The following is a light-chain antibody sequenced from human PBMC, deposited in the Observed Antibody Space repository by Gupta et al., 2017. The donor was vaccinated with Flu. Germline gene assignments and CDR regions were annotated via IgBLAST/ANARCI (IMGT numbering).Light chain of an antibody. CDR3: NSLDSTDNHRAV. CDR1: SLSESN. V-gene: IGLV3-19*01. Sequence: QTVSITCRGDSLSESNAGRYYQKQGQSPVLVVYAKNSRPSAMPDRFSGASSGDNTSLTITSAEAEDEAAYYCNSLDSTDNHRAVFGGGTKLTVL. CDR2: AKN. J-gene: IGLJ2*01.